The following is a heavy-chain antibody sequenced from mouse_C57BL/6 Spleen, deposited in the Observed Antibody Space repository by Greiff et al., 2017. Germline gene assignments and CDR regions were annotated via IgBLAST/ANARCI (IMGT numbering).Heavy chain of an antibody. V-gene: IGHV5-17*01. Sequence: EVHLVESGGGLVKPGGSLKLSCAASGFTFSDYGMHWVRQAPEKGLEWVAYISSGSSTIYYADTVKGRFTISRDNAKNTLFLQMTSLRSEDTAMYYCARNGAYYFDYWGQGTTLTVSS. CDR3: ARNGAYYFDY. D-gene: IGHD1-1*01. CDR2: ISSGSSTI. CDR1: GFTFSDYG. J-gene: IGHJ2*01.